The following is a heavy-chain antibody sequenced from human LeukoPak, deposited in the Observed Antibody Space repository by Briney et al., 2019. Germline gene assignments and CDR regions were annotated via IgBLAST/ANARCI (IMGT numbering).Heavy chain of an antibody. CDR1: GFTFSSYE. CDR2: ISSSGSTI. CDR3: ARGRVLRIDY. J-gene: IGHJ4*02. V-gene: IGHV3-48*03. Sequence: GGSLRLSCAASGFTFSSYEMNWVRQAPGKGLEWVSYISSSGSTIYYADSVKGRFTISRDNAKNSLYLQMNSLRAKDTAVYYCARGRVLRIDYWGQGTLVTVSS. D-gene: IGHD3-10*01.